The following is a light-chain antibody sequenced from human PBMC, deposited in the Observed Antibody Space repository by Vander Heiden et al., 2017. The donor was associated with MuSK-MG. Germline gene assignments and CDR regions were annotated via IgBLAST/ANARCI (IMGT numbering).Light chain of an antibody. V-gene: IGKV3-11*01. CDR2: DAS. CDR1: QSVSSY. Sequence: EIALTQSPATLSLSPGERATLSCRASQSVSSYLAWYQQKPGQAPRLLIYDASNRATGITAGFSGGGSGTNFTLTISSLEPEDVAVYYCQQRSSRPLTFGRGTKVEIK. CDR3: QQRSSRPLT. J-gene: IGKJ4*01.